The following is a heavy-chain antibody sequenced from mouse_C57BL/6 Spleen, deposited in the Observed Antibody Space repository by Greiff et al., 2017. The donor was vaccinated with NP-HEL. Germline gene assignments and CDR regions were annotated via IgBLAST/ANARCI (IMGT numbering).Heavy chain of an antibody. Sequence: EVMLVESGGDLVKPGGSLKLSCAASGFTFSSYGMSWVRQTPDKRLEWVATISSGGSYTYYPDSVKGRFTISRDNAKNTLYLQMSSLKSEDTAMYYCARRVYGSSLYAMDYWGQGTSVTVSS. CDR2: ISSGGSYT. CDR3: ARRVYGSSLYAMDY. CDR1: GFTFSSYG. V-gene: IGHV5-6*02. J-gene: IGHJ4*01. D-gene: IGHD1-1*01.